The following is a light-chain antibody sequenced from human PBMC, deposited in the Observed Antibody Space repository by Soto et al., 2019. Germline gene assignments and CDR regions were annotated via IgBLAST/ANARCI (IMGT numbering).Light chain of an antibody. V-gene: IGKV3-20*01. J-gene: IGKJ1*01. CDR3: HQYDSWT. CDR2: GAS. CDR1: QSVSSNY. Sequence: EIVLMQSPGTLSLSPGERATLSCRASQSVSSNYLAWYQQKPGQAPRLLIYGASSRATGIPDRFSGSGSGTDFTLTIRRLEPEDFAVYYCHQYDSWTFGQGTKVDIK.